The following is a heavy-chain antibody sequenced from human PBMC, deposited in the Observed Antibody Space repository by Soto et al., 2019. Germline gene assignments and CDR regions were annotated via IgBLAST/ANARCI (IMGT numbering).Heavy chain of an antibody. D-gene: IGHD2-21*01. CDR2: TSSSGGST. CDR1: GFTFIDYA. V-gene: IGHV3-23*01. J-gene: IGHJ4*02. CDR3: AKGSPTVVPDFGY. Sequence: GGALRLSCAAFGFTFIDYAMSWVRQAPGKGLEWVSATSSSGGSTWYADSVKGRVTISRDNSKDTLYLQMNSLRDEDTAIYYCAKGSPTVVPDFGYWGQGTLVTVSS.